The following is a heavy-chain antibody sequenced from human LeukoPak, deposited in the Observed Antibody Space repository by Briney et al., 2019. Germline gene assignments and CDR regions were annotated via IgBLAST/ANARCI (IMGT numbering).Heavy chain of an antibody. J-gene: IGHJ6*02. D-gene: IGHD3-22*01. Sequence: PGGSLRLSCAASGFTFSSYSMNWVRQAPGKGLEWVSSISSSSSYIYYADPVKGRFTISRDNAKNSLYLQMNSLRAEDTAVYYCGRDHYYDSSGYGLSYYYGMDVWGQGTTVTVSS. CDR3: GRDHYYDSSGYGLSYYYGMDV. CDR1: GFTFSSYS. CDR2: ISSSSSYI. V-gene: IGHV3-21*01.